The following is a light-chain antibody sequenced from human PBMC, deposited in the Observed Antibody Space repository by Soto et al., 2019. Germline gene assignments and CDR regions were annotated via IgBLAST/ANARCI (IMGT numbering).Light chain of an antibody. CDR3: MQATHGPRA. Sequence: DVVMTQSPLSLPVTLGQPASISCRSSQSLVYIDGNIYLNWFQQRPGQSPRRLIYKVSNRDSGVPDRFSGSRSGNDFTLNISRVEAEDVGVYYCMQATHGPRAFGGGTKLEIK. CDR1: QSLVYIDGNIY. V-gene: IGKV2-30*01. J-gene: IGKJ4*01. CDR2: KVS.